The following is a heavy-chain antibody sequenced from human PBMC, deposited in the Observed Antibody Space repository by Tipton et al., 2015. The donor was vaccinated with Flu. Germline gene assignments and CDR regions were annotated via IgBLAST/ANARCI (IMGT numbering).Heavy chain of an antibody. D-gene: IGHD2/OR15-2a*01. Sequence: QLVQSGPEVKKPGSSVKVSCKASGGTFSSYAISWVRQAPGQGLEWMGGIIPIFGTANYAQKFQGRVTITADKSTSTAYMELSSLRSEDAAVYYCARGVHSRRLIEDAFDIWGQGTMVTVSS. CDR1: GGTFSSYA. V-gene: IGHV1-69*06. J-gene: IGHJ3*02. CDR3: ARGVHSRRLIEDAFDI. CDR2: IIPIFGTA.